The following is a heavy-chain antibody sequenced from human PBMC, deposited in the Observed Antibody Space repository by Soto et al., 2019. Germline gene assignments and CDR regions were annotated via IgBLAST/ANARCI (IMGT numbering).Heavy chain of an antibody. CDR2: IKQDGSDG. J-gene: IGHJ5*02. Sequence: GGSLRLSCAASGFAFSSYWMSWVRQAPGKGLEWVASIKQDGSDGNYVDSVKGRFTIPRDNAKNSLYLQMNSLRSEDTAVYHCARLQYYLAPWGQGTLVTVSS. D-gene: IGHD3-10*01. CDR3: ARLQYYLAP. CDR1: GFAFSSYW. V-gene: IGHV3-7*01.